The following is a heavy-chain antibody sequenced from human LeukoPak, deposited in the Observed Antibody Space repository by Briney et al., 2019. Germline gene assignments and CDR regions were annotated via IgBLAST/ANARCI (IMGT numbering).Heavy chain of an antibody. V-gene: IGHV1-8*02. J-gene: IGHJ4*02. CDR1: GYTFTSYD. Sequence: ASVKVSCKASGYTFTSYDINWVRQATGQGLEWMGWMNPNSGNIGYAQKLQGRVTMTTDASTSTAYMELRSLRSDDTAVYYCARGAPEHSSGHTFDYWGQGTLVTVSS. CDR3: ARGAPEHSSGHTFDY. D-gene: IGHD6-19*01. CDR2: MNPNSGNI.